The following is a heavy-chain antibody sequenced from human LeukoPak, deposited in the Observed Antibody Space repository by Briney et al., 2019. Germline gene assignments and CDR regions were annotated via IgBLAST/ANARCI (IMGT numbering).Heavy chain of an antibody. V-gene: IGHV3-74*01. Sequence: GGSLRLSCAASGFTFSYYWMHWVRQAPGKGLVWASRINHDGSSTTYADSVKGRFTISRDNAKNSLYLQMHSLRAEDTAVYYCARHDSSGYYLDNWGQGTLVTVSS. D-gene: IGHD3-22*01. CDR2: INHDGSST. CDR1: GFTFSYYW. J-gene: IGHJ4*02. CDR3: ARHDSSGYYLDN.